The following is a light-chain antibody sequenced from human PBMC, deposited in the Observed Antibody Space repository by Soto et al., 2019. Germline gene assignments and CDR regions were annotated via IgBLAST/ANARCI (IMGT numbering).Light chain of an antibody. CDR2: KTS. CDR3: QHYNDYSWT. CDR1: QSISIW. V-gene: IGKV1-5*03. Sequence: DIHMTQSPSTLSASVGDRVTITCRASQSISIWLAWYQQKPGKAPNLLIYKTSSLESGVPSRFSGSGSGTEFPLTISSLQPDDFATYYCQHYNDYSWTFGQGTKVETK. J-gene: IGKJ1*01.